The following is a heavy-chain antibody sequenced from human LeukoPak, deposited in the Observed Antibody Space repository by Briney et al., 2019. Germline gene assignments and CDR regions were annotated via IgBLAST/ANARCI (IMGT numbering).Heavy chain of an antibody. D-gene: IGHD3-10*01. J-gene: IGHJ4*02. CDR3: AKEGCGSGSYVFDS. Sequence: SGGSLRLSCAASGFAFEDCAMHWVRQAPGKGLEWVSLISWNGVSTYYADSVKGRFTISRDNSKNSLYLQMNSLRAEDTALYYCAKEGCGSGSYVFDSWGQGTLVTVSS. V-gene: IGHV3-43D*03. CDR1: GFAFEDCA. CDR2: ISWNGVST.